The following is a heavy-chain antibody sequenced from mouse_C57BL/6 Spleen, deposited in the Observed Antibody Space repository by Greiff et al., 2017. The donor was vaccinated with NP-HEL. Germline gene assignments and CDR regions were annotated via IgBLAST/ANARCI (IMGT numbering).Heavy chain of an antibody. CDR1: GYTFTDYY. J-gene: IGHJ2*01. CDR2: INPNNGGT. CDR3: ARRIYDGYYEYYFDY. D-gene: IGHD2-3*01. V-gene: IGHV1-26*01. Sequence: EVQLQQSGPELVKPGASVKISCKASGYTFTDYYMNWVKQSHGKSLEWIGDINPNNGGTSYNQKFKGKATLTVDKSSSSAYMELRSLTSEDSAVYYCARRIYDGYYEYYFDYWGQGTTLTVSS.